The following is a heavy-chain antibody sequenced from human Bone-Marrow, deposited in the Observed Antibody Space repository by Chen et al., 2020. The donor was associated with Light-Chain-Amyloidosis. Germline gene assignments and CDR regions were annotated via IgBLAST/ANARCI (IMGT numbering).Heavy chain of an antibody. V-gene: IGHV5-51*01. Sequence: EVQLEQSGPEVKKPGESLKISGKGSGYTFPNYWIGWVRQRPGKGLEWMGVIYPDDSEARYSPSFEGQVTISADKSITTAYLQWRSLKASDTAMYYCARRRDGYNFDYWGQGTLVTVSS. CDR1: GYTFPNYW. J-gene: IGHJ4*02. CDR2: IYPDDSEA. CDR3: ARRRDGYNFDY. D-gene: IGHD5-12*01.